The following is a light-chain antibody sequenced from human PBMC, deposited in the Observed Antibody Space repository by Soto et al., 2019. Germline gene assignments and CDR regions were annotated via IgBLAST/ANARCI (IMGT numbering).Light chain of an antibody. V-gene: IGKV3-20*01. Sequence: ETVLTQSPGTLSLSPGERATLSCRASQSVPSFSLAWYQQKPGQSPRLLIYGSPSRATGIPDRFSGSGFGADFTLTISRVEPEECAVYYCQQYGNSPGSFGQGTKLEIQ. CDR3: QQYGNSPGS. CDR1: QSVPSFS. J-gene: IGKJ2*03. CDR2: GSP.